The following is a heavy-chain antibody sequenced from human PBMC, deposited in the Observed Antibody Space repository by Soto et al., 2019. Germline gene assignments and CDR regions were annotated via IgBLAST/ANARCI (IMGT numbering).Heavy chain of an antibody. CDR1: GFTFSNYW. Sequence: GGSLRLSCAASGFTFSNYWMSWVRQAPGKGLEWVANIKQDGSEKYYVDSVKGRFTISRDNAKNSLYLQMNSLRAEDTAVYFCARRRGYYGTFDYWRQGPLFTASS. CDR2: IKQDGSEK. CDR3: ARRRGYYGTFDY. V-gene: IGHV3-7*03. J-gene: IGHJ4*02. D-gene: IGHD3-22*01.